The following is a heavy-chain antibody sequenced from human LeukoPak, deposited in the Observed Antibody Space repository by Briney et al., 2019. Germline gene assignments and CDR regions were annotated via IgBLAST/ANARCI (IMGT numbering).Heavy chain of an antibody. D-gene: IGHD3-22*01. Sequence: ASVKVSCKASGYTFTSYDINWVRQAPGQGLERRGWINTNTGNPTYAQGFTGRFVFSLDTSVSTAYLQISSLKAEDTAVYYCARVVDYYDSSGPRGWDAFDIWGQGTMVTVSS. CDR1: GYTFTSYD. CDR2: INTNTGNP. V-gene: IGHV7-4-1*02. J-gene: IGHJ3*02. CDR3: ARVVDYYDSSGPRGWDAFDI.